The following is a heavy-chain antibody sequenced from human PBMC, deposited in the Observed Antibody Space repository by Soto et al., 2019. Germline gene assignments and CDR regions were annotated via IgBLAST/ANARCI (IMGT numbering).Heavy chain of an antibody. J-gene: IGHJ4*02. CDR2: IYHRGIT. V-gene: IGHV4-59*01. CDR1: GGSISSYY. Sequence: PSETLSLTCTVSGGSISSYYWSWIRQPPGKGLEYIAYIYHRGITDYNPTLKSRVSISRDNSKNTLYLEMSSLRAEDTAVYYCAKEYTAHHHFYYWGLGTLVTVAS. CDR3: AKEYTAHHHFYY. D-gene: IGHD5-18*01.